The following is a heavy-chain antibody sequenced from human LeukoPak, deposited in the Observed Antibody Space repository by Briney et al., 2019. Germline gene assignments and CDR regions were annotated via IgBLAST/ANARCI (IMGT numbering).Heavy chain of an antibody. CDR3: AKVLRGYCSGGSCYGYDFDY. J-gene: IGHJ4*02. Sequence: QTGGSLRLSCAASGFTFGDYAMHWVRQAPGKGLGWVSLISGDGGTTYYADSVKGRFTISRDSSKNSLYLQMNSLRTEDTALYYCAKVLRGYCSGGSCYGYDFDYWGQETLVTVSS. CDR2: ISGDGGTT. D-gene: IGHD2-15*01. CDR1: GFTFGDYA. V-gene: IGHV3-43*02.